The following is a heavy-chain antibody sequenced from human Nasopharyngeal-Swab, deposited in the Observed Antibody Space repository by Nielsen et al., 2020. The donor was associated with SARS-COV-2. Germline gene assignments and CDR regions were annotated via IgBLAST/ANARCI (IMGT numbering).Heavy chain of an antibody. CDR3: ARDLDYIWGTGRYFDY. D-gene: IGHD3-16*01. Sequence: ASVKVSCKASGYTFTSYAMNWVRQAPGQGLEWMGWVNTNTGNPTYAQGFTGRFVFSLDTSVSTAYLQISSLKAEDTAVYYCARDLDYIWGTGRYFDYWGQGTLVTVSS. CDR2: VNTNTGNP. V-gene: IGHV7-4-1*02. CDR1: GYTFTSYA. J-gene: IGHJ4*02.